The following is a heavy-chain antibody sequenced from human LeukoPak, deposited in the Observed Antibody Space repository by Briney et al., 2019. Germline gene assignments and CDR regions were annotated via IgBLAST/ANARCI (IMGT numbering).Heavy chain of an antibody. CDR2: IKQDGSEK. Sequence: GGSLRLSCAASGFTFSTYWMSWVRQAPGMGLEWVANIKQDGSEKYYVDSVKGRFTISRDNAKNSLYLQMNSLRAEDTAVYYCAREKVRGYSYGPRAFDYWGQGTLVTVSS. V-gene: IGHV3-7*03. D-gene: IGHD5-18*01. CDR1: GFTFSTYW. J-gene: IGHJ4*02. CDR3: AREKVRGYSYGPRAFDY.